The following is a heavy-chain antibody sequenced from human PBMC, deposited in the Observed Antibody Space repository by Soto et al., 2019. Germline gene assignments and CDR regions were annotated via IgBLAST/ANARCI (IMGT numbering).Heavy chain of an antibody. CDR2: ITTSGGNT. CDR3: ASGYCSSTSCRSTYGMDV. CDR1: GFTFSTYA. Sequence: GSLRLSCAASGFTFSTYAMSWVRQAPGKGLEWVSTITTSGGNTYYADSVQGRFTISRDNSKNTLYLQMNSLRAEDTALYYCASGYCSSTSCRSTYGMDVWGQGTTVTVSS. V-gene: IGHV3-23*01. J-gene: IGHJ6*02. D-gene: IGHD2-2*01.